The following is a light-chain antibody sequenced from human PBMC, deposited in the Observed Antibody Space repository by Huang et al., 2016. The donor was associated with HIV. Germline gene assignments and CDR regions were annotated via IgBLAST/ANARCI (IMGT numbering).Light chain of an antibody. CDR1: QGISSW. CDR3: QQANSFPLT. V-gene: IGKV1-12*01. J-gene: IGKJ5*01. Sequence: DIQMTQSPSSVSASVGVRVTITCRASQGISSWFAWYQQKPGKAPKLLIYAASSLQSGGPARCRGSGSGTDFTLTISSLQPEDFATYYGQQANSFPLTFGQGTRLEIK. CDR2: AAS.